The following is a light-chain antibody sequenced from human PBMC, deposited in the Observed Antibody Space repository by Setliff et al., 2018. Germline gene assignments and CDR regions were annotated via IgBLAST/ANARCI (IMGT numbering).Light chain of an antibody. CDR3: SSYTSTNTDV. Sequence: QSVLTQPASVSGSPGQSIIISCTGTSSDIGAYDHVFWYRQYPGKAPQLMIYDVSNRASGVSDHFSASKSGNTASLTISGLQPEDEADYYCSSYTSTNTDVFGSGTKV. CDR2: DVS. J-gene: IGLJ1*01. V-gene: IGLV2-14*01. CDR1: SSDIGAYDH.